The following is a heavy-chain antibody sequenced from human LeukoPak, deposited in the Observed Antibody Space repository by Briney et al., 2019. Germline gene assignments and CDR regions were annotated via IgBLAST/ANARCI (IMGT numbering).Heavy chain of an antibody. CDR1: GYTFTGYY. CDR2: INPNSGGT. Sequence: ASAKVSCKASGYTFTGYYMHWVRQAPGQGLEWMGWINPNSGGTNYAQKFQGRVTMTRDTSISTAYMELSRLRSDDTAVYYCARVLSENRVIQYYFDYWGQGTLVTVSS. J-gene: IGHJ4*02. V-gene: IGHV1-2*02. D-gene: IGHD2/OR15-2a*01. CDR3: ARVLSENRVIQYYFDY.